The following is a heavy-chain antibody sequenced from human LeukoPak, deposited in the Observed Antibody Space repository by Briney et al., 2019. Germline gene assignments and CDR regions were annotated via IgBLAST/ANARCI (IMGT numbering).Heavy chain of an antibody. J-gene: IGHJ4*02. CDR1: GGSISSYY. D-gene: IGHD6-19*01. Sequence: PSETLSLTCTVSGGSISSYYWSWIRQPPGKGLEWIGYIYYSGSTNYNPSLKSRVTISVDTSKNQFSLKLSSVTAADTAVYYCARHWTVAGGGHYFDYWGQGTLVTVSS. V-gene: IGHV4-59*08. CDR3: ARHWTVAGGGHYFDY. CDR2: IYYSGST.